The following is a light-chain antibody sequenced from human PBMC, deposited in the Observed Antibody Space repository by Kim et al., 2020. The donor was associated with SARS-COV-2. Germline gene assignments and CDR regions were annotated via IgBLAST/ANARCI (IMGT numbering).Light chain of an antibody. CDR3: SSYRSSGYV. V-gene: IGLV2-14*03. Sequence: QPVLTQPTSVSGSPGQSITISCTGTSSDVGGSNYVSWYQQYPGKAPKLMIYDVSKRPSGVSNRFSGSKSGNTASLTISGLQAEDEADYYCSSYRSSGYVFGTGTKLTVL. CDR1: SSDVGGSNY. CDR2: DVS. J-gene: IGLJ1*01.